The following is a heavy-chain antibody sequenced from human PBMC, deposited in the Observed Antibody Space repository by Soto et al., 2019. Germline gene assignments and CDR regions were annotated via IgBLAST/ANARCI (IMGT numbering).Heavy chain of an antibody. D-gene: IGHD1-1*01. CDR2: IKSKTDGGTT. J-gene: IGHJ5*02. V-gene: IGHV3-15*01. CDR3: NTEPTLTTFLYWFDP. CDR1: RFTFNNAW. Sequence: GSLRGSCAASRFTFNNAWMSWVRQAPGKGLEWLGRIKSKTDGGTTDYAAPVKGRVTISRDDSKNTLYLQMNSLKIEDTAVYYCNTEPTLTTFLYWFDPWGQGTLVTVSS.